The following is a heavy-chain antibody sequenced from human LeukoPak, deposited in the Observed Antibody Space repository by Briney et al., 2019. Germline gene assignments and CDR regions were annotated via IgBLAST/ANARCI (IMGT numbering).Heavy chain of an antibody. J-gene: IGHJ4*02. CDR2: ISSSSSYI. Sequence: GSLRLSCAASGFTFSSYSMNWVRQAPGKGLEWVPSISSSSSYIYYADSVKGRFTISRDNAKNSLYLQMNSLRAEDTAVYYCARDLTATIVVARRGFDYWGQGTLVTVSS. CDR3: ARDLTATIVVARRGFDY. CDR1: GFTFSSYS. V-gene: IGHV3-21*01. D-gene: IGHD3-22*01.